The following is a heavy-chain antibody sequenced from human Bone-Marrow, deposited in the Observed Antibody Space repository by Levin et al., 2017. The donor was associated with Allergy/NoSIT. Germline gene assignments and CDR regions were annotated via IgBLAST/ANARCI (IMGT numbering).Heavy chain of an antibody. V-gene: IGHV1-69*13. Sequence: ASVKVSCKASGGSRSRYVFSWVRQAPGQGLEWMGGIMPMFGTTNYAQRFQGRATILADAGTSTIYLDLSSLRSADTATYYCAGGPLGGATPNNFYYDAMDVWGQGTTVTVSS. J-gene: IGHJ6*02. CDR2: IMPMFGTT. CDR1: GGSRSRYV. CDR3: AGGPLGGATPNNFYYDAMDV. D-gene: IGHD2-15*01.